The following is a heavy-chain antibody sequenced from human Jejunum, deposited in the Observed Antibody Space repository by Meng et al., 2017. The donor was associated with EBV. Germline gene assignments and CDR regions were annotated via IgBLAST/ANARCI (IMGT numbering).Heavy chain of an antibody. J-gene: IGHJ4*02. CDR3: ARGAYFDY. CDR2: IYYSGSA. V-gene: IGHV4-30-2*01. Sequence: LQLQESRSGLVTPSEPLSLTCAVSGGSISSGGYSWHWIRQPPGKGLQWIGYIYYSGSAFYNPSLKSRVTLSVDRSKNQFSLNLSSVTAADTAVYYCARGAYFDYWGQGTLVTVSS. CDR1: GGSISSGGYS.